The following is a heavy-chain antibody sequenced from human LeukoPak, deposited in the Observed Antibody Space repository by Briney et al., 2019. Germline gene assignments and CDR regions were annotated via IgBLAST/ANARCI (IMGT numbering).Heavy chain of an antibody. V-gene: IGHV4-39*07. Sequence: SETLSLTCTVSGGSLSSRSYYWGWIRQPPGKGLEWIGRIYYSGSTYYNPSLKSQVTISVDTSKNQFSLKLSSVTAADTAVYYCARGPFRNWDIAARGGFDYWGQGTLVSVSS. CDR2: IYYSGST. CDR3: ARGPFRNWDIAARGGFDY. CDR1: GGSLSSRSYY. D-gene: IGHD6-6*01. J-gene: IGHJ4*02.